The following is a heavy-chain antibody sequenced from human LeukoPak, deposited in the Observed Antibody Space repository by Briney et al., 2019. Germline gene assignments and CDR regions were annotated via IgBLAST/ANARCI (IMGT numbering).Heavy chain of an antibody. CDR2: IYYSGST. V-gene: IGHV4-59*01. J-gene: IGHJ5*02. D-gene: IGHD2-2*01. CDR1: GGSISSYY. Sequence: SETLSLTCTVSGGSISSYYWSWIRRPPGKGLEWIGYIYYSGSTNYNPSLKSRVTISVDTSKNQFSLKLSSVTAADTAVYYCARDSLYCSSTSCYFNWFDPWGQGTLVTVSS. CDR3: ARDSLYCSSTSCYFNWFDP.